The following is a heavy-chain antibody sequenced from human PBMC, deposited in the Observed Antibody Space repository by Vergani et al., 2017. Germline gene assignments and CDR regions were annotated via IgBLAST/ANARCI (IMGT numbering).Heavy chain of an antibody. V-gene: IGHV3-23*04. CDR2: ISGSGGST. Sequence: EVQLVESGGGLVQPGRSLRLSCAASGFTFDDYAMHWVRQAPGKGLEWVSAISGSGGSTYYADSVKGRFTISRDNSKNTLYLQMNSLRAEDTAVYYCAKYDFWSGFFDYWGQGTLVTVSS. CDR3: AKYDFWSGFFDY. D-gene: IGHD3-3*01. CDR1: GFTFDDYA. J-gene: IGHJ4*02.